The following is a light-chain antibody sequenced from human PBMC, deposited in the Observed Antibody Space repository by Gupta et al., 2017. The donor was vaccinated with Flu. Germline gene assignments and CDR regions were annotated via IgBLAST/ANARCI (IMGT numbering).Light chain of an antibody. CDR2: GAS. CDR1: QSVSSSY. J-gene: IGKJ2*03. CDR3: QQYCSSLAYS. Sequence: EIVLTQSPGTLSLSPGERATLSCRASQSVSSSYLAWYQQKPGQAPRLLIYGASSRATGIPDRFSGSGSGTDFTLTISRREPEDFAVYYCQQYCSSLAYSFGQGTKMEIK. V-gene: IGKV3-20*01.